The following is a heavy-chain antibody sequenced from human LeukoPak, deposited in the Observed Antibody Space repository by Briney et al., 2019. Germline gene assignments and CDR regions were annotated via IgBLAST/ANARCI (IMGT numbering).Heavy chain of an antibody. V-gene: IGHV1-8*01. J-gene: IGHJ6*02. CDR2: MNPNSGNT. CDR3: ARGGILVQGVTILYGMDG. CDR1: GYSFSTFD. D-gene: IGHD3-10*01. Sequence: ASVKVSCKTSGYSFSTFDINWVRQATGQGLEWMGWMNPNSGNTNYEQKFQGRLTMTRDTSISTAYMELSSLRSEDTAVYYCARGGILVQGVTILYGMDGWGQGTTVTVSS.